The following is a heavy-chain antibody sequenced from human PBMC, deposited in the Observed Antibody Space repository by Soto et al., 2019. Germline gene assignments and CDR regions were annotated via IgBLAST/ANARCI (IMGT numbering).Heavy chain of an antibody. Sequence: EAPGKVSCKASGYTFTNYGIHSGRQAPGQGLEWMGWISAYNGNTNYAEKIQGRATLTTDASTSTAYMELRSLRFDDTAVYYCARGDYSNYADYWGQGALVTVSS. CDR3: ARGDYSNYADY. D-gene: IGHD4-4*01. V-gene: IGHV1-18*01. J-gene: IGHJ4*02. CDR2: ISAYNGNT. CDR1: GYTFTNYG.